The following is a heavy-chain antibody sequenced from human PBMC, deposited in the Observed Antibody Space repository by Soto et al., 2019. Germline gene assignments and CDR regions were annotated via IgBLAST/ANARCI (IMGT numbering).Heavy chain of an antibody. CDR1: GFALSSPAVG. J-gene: IGHJ4*02. V-gene: IGHV2-5*02. D-gene: IGHD6-19*01. Sequence: QITLKESGPTLVKPTQTLTLTCTFSGFALSSPAVGVNWIRQPPGKALEWLALIYWDDDKQYSPSLRSRLTITNDTSKNHVFLTRTNVEPVDTATYYCAHGSGWLSDYWGQGTLVTVSS. CDR2: IYWDDDK. CDR3: AHGSGWLSDY.